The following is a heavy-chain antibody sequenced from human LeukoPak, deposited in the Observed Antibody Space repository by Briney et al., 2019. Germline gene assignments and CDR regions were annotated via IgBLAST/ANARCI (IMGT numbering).Heavy chain of an antibody. Sequence: GESLKISCKGSGYSLTSYWIGWVRQMPGKGLEWMGIICPGVSDTTYSPSFQGQVIFSVDKSISTAYLQWSSLKASDTAMYFCTRAADSSGHLDYWGQGTLVTVSS. CDR1: GYSLTSYW. CDR3: TRAADSSGHLDY. J-gene: IGHJ4*02. D-gene: IGHD3-22*01. CDR2: ICPGVSDT. V-gene: IGHV5-51*01.